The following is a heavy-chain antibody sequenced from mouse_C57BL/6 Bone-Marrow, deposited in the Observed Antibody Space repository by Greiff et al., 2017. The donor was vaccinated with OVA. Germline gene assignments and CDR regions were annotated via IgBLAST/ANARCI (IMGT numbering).Heavy chain of an antibody. CDR2: IDPENGDT. CDR1: GFNIQDAY. V-gene: IGHV14-4*01. J-gene: IGHJ3*01. Sequence: VQLKQSGAELVRPGASVTLSCTASGFNIQDAYLHWVKQRPEQGLVWIGWIDPENGDTEYASKFQGKATITADTSSNTAYLQLSSLTSEDTAVYYCTTHFSYYTWFAYWGQGTLVTVSA. D-gene: IGHD1-1*01. CDR3: TTHFSYYTWFAY.